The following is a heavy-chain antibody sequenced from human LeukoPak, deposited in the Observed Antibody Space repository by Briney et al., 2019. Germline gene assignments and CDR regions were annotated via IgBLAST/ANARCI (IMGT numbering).Heavy chain of an antibody. J-gene: IGHJ5*02. CDR3: ATLQNWFDP. Sequence: GGSLRLSCAASGFTFSIYSMKWVRQAPGKGLEWVSFLGRSISYISYADSVKGRFTISRDNAKNSLYLQMNSLRAEDTAVYYCATLQNWFDPWGQGTLVTVSS. CDR2: LGRSISYI. CDR1: GFTFSIYS. V-gene: IGHV3-21*01. D-gene: IGHD5-24*01.